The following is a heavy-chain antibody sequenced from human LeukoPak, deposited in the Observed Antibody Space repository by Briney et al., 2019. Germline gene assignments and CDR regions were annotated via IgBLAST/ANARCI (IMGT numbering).Heavy chain of an antibody. Sequence: GGSLRLSCAASGFTFSSYAMSWVRQAPGKGLEWVSSISSSSSYIYYADSVKGRFTISRDNAKNSLYLQMNSLRAEDTAVYYCARDRRSHYYGSGNYYPDVFDIWGQGTMVTVSS. V-gene: IGHV3-21*01. D-gene: IGHD3-10*01. J-gene: IGHJ3*02. CDR1: GFTFSSYA. CDR3: ARDRRSHYYGSGNYYPDVFDI. CDR2: ISSSSSYI.